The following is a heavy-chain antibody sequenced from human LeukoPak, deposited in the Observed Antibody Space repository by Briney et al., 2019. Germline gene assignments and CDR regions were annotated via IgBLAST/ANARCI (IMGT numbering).Heavy chain of an antibody. CDR3: ARDSGHLYDYETY. D-gene: IGHD4-17*01. J-gene: IGHJ4*02. V-gene: IGHV3-21*01. CDR2: ISSSSSYI. CDR1: GFTFSSYS. Sequence: GGSLRLSCAASGFTFSSYSMNWVRQAPGKGLEWVSSISSSSSYIYYADSVKGRFTISRDNAKNPLYLQMNSLRAEDTAVYYCARDSGHLYDYETYWGQGTLVTVSS.